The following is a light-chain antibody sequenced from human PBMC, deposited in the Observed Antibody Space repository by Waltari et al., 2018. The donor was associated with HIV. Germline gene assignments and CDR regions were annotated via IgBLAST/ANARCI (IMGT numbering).Light chain of an antibody. Sequence: QSVLTQPPSASGTPGQRVTISCSGSSSNIGSDAVNWYQQFPGTAPKVLIYSNDQRPSGLHARFSGSKSGTSASLAINGLQSEDEADYYCVVWDARLNGLVFGGGTKLTVL. CDR1: SSNIGSDA. J-gene: IGLJ2*01. CDR2: SND. CDR3: VVWDARLNGLV. V-gene: IGLV1-44*01.